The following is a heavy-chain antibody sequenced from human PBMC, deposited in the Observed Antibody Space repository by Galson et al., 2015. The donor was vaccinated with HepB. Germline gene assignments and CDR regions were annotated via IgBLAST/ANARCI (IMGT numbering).Heavy chain of an antibody. CDR3: ARGIEYFLDY. CDR1: KFTFSSHG. V-gene: IGHV3-33*01. D-gene: IGHD2/OR15-2a*01. Sequence: SLRLSCAASKFTFSSHGMHWVRQAPGKGLEWVAVIWYDGSNKYYADSVKGRFTISRDNSKNTLYLQMDSLRAEDTAVYYCARGIEYFLDYWGQGTLVTVSS. CDR2: IWYDGSNK. J-gene: IGHJ4*02.